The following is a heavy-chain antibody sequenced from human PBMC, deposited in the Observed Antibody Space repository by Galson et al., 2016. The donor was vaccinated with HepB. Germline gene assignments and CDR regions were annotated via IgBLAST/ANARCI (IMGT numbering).Heavy chain of an antibody. J-gene: IGHJ4*02. CDR1: GFTFNDYG. Sequence: SLRLSCAASGFTFNDYGMHWVRQAPGKGLEWVSGISWNSDSKGYADSVKGRFTISRDNAKNSLYLQMNSLTAEDSALDYCAKGPWEQWLEPSFDYWGQGTLVTVSS. CDR3: AKGPWEQWLEPSFDY. V-gene: IGHV3-9*01. D-gene: IGHD6-19*01. CDR2: ISWNSDSK.